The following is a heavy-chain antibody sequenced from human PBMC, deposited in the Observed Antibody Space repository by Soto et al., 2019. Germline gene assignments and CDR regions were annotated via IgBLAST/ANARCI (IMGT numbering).Heavy chain of an antibody. CDR1: GFIFSNYA. CDR3: AKDYCSSTSCYTLGVFDI. Sequence: GGSLRLSCAASGFIFSNYAMRWVRQAPGKGLEWVSSISGSGDITDYADSVKGRFTISRDNSKNTLYLQMNSLRAEDTAVYYCAKDYCSSTSCYTLGVFDIWGQGTMVTASS. J-gene: IGHJ3*02. CDR2: ISGSGDIT. D-gene: IGHD2-2*02. V-gene: IGHV3-23*01.